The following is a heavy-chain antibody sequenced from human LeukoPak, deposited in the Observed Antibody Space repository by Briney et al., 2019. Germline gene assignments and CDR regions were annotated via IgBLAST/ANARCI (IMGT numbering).Heavy chain of an antibody. CDR2: ISSSSSYI. Sequence: GGSLRLSCAASGFAFSSYSMNWVRQAPGKGLEWVSSISSSSSYIYYADSVKGRFTISRDNAKNSLYLQMNSLRAEDTAVYYCARLAVAGTDYWGQGTLVTVSS. CDR3: ARLAVAGTDY. V-gene: IGHV3-21*01. J-gene: IGHJ4*02. D-gene: IGHD6-19*01. CDR1: GFAFSSYS.